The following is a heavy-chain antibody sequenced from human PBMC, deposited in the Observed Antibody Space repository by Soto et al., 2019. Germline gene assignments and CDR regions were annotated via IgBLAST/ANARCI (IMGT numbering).Heavy chain of an antibody. CDR3: AKSEGYSFDI. Sequence: EVQLVESGGGLVQPGGSLRLSCAASGFIFSRHWMSWVRQAQVKGLEWVANMRQDGNEEQYLDCVKGRFTLSRDNAKNSLYLQMNGLRAEDTAVYYCAKSEGYSFDIRGQGTLVTVSS. V-gene: IGHV3-7*01. D-gene: IGHD1-1*01. J-gene: IGHJ3*02. CDR1: GFIFSRHW. CDR2: MRQDGNEE.